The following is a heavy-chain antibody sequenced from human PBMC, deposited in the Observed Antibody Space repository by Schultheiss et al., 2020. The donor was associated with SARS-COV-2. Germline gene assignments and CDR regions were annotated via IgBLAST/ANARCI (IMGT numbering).Heavy chain of an antibody. CDR1: GFTVSSNY. CDR3: ARAMGSSSWYFRFDAFDI. V-gene: IGHV3-48*01. J-gene: IGHJ3*02. Sequence: GGSLRLSCAASGFTVSSNYMSWVRQAPGKGLEWVSYISSSSSTIYYADSVKGRFTISRDNAKNSLYLQMNSLRAEDTAVYYCARAMGSSSWYFRFDAFDIWGRGTMVTVSS. D-gene: IGHD6-13*01. CDR2: ISSSSSTI.